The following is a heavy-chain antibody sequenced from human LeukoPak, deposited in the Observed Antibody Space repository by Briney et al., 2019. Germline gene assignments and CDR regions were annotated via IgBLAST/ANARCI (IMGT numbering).Heavy chain of an antibody. Sequence: GGSLRLSCAASGFTFSDHAMSWVRQAPGQGLEWVSFITGSGGRTYYVDSVKGRFTISRDNSKNTLYLEMNSLRADETAVYFCASRPRADIGPLDYWGQGTLVTVSS. V-gene: IGHV3-23*01. CDR3: ASRPRADIGPLDY. D-gene: IGHD1-14*01. CDR1: GFTFSDHA. CDR2: ITGSGGRT. J-gene: IGHJ4*02.